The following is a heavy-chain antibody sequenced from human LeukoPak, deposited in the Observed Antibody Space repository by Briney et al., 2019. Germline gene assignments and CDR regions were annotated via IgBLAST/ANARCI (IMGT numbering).Heavy chain of an antibody. CDR1: GGTFSSYA. CDR2: IIPIFGTA. V-gene: IGHV1-69*01. CDR3: ARDRSAPQPDAFDI. J-gene: IGHJ3*02. Sequence: SVKVSCKASGGTFSSYAISWVRQAPGQGLEWMGGIIPIFGTANYAQKFQGRVTITADESTSTAYMELSSLRSEDTAMYYCARDRSAPQPDAFDIWGQGTMVTVSS.